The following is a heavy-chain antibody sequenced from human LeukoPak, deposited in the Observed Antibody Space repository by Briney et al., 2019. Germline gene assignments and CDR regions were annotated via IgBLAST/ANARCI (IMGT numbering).Heavy chain of an antibody. D-gene: IGHD6-6*01. CDR1: GGSISSHY. V-gene: IGHV4-59*11. Sequence: PSETLSLTCTVSGGSISSHYWSWIRQPPGKGLEWIGYIYYSGSTNYNPSLKSRVTISVDTSKNQFSLKLSSVTAADTAVYYCARVRAARFGFGGSLDYWGQGTLVTVSS. J-gene: IGHJ4*02. CDR2: IYYSGST. CDR3: ARVRAARFGFGGSLDY.